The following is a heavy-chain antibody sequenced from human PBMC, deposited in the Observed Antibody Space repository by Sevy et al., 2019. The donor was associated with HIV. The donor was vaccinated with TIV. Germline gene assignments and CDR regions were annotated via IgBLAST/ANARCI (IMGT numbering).Heavy chain of an antibody. CDR3: AKGGYNWNDAIDY. CDR2: ISWDGGST. CDR1: GFTFDDYT. J-gene: IGHJ4*02. V-gene: IGHV3-43*01. Sequence: GGSLRLSCAASGFTFDDYTMHWVRQAPGKGLEWVSLISWDGGSTYYADSGKGRFTISRDNSKNSLYLQMNSLRTEDTALYYCAKGGYNWNDAIDYWGQGTLVTVSS. D-gene: IGHD1-1*01.